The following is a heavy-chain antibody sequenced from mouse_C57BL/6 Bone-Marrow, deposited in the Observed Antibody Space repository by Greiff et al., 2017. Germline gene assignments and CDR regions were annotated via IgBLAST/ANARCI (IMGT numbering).Heavy chain of an antibody. CDR1: GYTFTDYY. CDR3: ARGDLLRFAY. Sequence: VQLKESGPVLVKPGASVKMSCKASGYTFTDYYMNWVKQSHGKSLEWIGVINPYNGGTSYNQKFKGKATLTVDKSSSTAYMELNSLTSEDSAVYYCARGDLLRFAYWGQGTLVTVSA. D-gene: IGHD2-10*01. V-gene: IGHV1-19*01. CDR2: INPYNGGT. J-gene: IGHJ3*01.